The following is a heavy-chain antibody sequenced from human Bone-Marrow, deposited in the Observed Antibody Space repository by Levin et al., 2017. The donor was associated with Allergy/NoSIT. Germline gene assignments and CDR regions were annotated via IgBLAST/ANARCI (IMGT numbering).Heavy chain of an antibody. V-gene: IGHV3-48*01. CDR3: ARDLSHCSGGSCYSSWYFDL. D-gene: IGHD2-15*01. CDR2: ISSSSSTI. CDR1: GFTFSRYS. J-gene: IGHJ2*01. Sequence: LSLTCAASGFTFSRYSMNWVRQAPGKGLEWLSYISSSSSTIYYADSVKGRFTISRDNAKNSVYLQMNSLRAEDTAVYYCARDLSHCSGGSCYSSWYFDLWGRGTLVTVSS.